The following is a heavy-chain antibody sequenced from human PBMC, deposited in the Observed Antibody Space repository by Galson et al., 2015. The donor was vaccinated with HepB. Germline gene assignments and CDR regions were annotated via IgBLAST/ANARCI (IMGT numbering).Heavy chain of an antibody. Sequence: QSGAEVKKPGESLKISCKGSGYIFSNYWIVWVRQMPGKGLEFMGIIYPGDSDTKYSPSFQGQVTISADKSTSTAYLQWSSLKASDTATYYCAKMSVVCFDYWGQGTLVTV. V-gene: IGHV5-51*01. D-gene: IGHD4-23*01. J-gene: IGHJ4*02. CDR2: IYPGDSDT. CDR3: AKMSVVCFDY. CDR1: GYIFSNYW.